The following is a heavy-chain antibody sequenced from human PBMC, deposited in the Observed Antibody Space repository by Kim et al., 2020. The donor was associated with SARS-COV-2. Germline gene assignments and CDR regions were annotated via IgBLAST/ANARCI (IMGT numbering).Heavy chain of an antibody. CDR3: ARGVGAYPVVVPAAILYYYYGMDV. CDR1: GGTFSSYA. Sequence: SVKVSCKASGGTFSSYAISWVRQAPGQGLEWMGGIIPIFGTANYAQKFQGRVTITADESTSTAYMELSSLRSEDTAVYYCARGVGAYPVVVPAAILYYYYGMDVWGQGTTVTVSS. V-gene: IGHV1-69*13. CDR2: IIPIFGTA. J-gene: IGHJ6*02. D-gene: IGHD2-2*01.